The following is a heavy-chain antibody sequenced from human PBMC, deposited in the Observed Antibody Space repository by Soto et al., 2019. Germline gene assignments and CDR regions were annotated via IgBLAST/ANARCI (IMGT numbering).Heavy chain of an antibody. CDR1: GFTFRDHF. V-gene: IGHV3-72*01. Sequence: PGWSLRLSCTASGFTFRDHFMDWVRQAPGKGLEWIGISRNEAYSYTTQYAASVIGRFTFSRDDSTNSLYLQMNSLKTEDTAVYFCARRSSNNWFFDLWGRGTLVTVSS. J-gene: IGHJ2*01. D-gene: IGHD4-4*01. CDR3: ARRSSNNWFFDL. CDR2: SRNEAYSYTT.